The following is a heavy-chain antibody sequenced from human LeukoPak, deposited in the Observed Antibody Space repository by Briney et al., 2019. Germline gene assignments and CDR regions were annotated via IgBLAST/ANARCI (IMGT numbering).Heavy chain of an antibody. Sequence: TETLSLTCTVSGGSISSNNYYWGWIRQPPGKGLEWIGSIYYSGSTYYNPSLKSRVTISVDTSKNHFSLKLSSVTAADTAVYYCARHRYYYRSGSYYGAPYYMDVWGKGTTVTISS. D-gene: IGHD3-10*01. J-gene: IGHJ6*03. CDR2: IYYSGST. V-gene: IGHV4-39*01. CDR3: ARHRYYYRSGSYYGAPYYMDV. CDR1: GGSISSNNYY.